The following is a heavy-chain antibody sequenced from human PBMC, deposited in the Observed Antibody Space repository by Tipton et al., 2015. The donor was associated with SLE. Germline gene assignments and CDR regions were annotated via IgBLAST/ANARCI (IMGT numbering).Heavy chain of an antibody. V-gene: IGHV1-2*04. CDR1: GYTFTGYY. J-gene: IGHJ3*02. Sequence: QSGPEVKKPGASVKVSCKASGYTFTGYYMHWVRQAPGQGLEWMGWINPNRGGTNYAQKFQGWVNMTRDTSISTAYMGLSRLRSHDTAVYYWARDPFVRWGGGNRSNAFDIGGQGTMVTVSS. D-gene: IGHD3-16*01. CDR2: INPNRGGT. CDR3: ARDPFVRWGGGNRSNAFDI.